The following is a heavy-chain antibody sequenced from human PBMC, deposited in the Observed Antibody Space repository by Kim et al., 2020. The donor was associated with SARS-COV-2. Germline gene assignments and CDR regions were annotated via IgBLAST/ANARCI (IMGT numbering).Heavy chain of an antibody. Sequence: ASVKVPCKASGYRFTNFGLSWVRQAPGQGLEWMGWINTYNGKLTYAQAFTGRFVLSLDTSVSTAYLEISSLKAEDTAVYYCARGWLEYKYYGLDVWGQGTTVTVSS. CDR3: ARGWLEYKYYGLDV. CDR2: INTYNGKL. CDR1: GYRFTNFG. D-gene: IGHD3-9*01. V-gene: IGHV7-4-1*02. J-gene: IGHJ6*02.